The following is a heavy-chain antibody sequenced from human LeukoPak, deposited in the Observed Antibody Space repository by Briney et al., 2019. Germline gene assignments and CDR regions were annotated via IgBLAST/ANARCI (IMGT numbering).Heavy chain of an antibody. CDR1: GFSFSTYG. J-gene: IGHJ4*02. V-gene: IGHV3-33*01. CDR2: IWNAGTNT. D-gene: IGHD3-16*01. CDR3: AGDTPPGGDYYFDY. Sequence: GGSLRLSCAASGFSFSTYGVHWVRQAPGKGLEWVALIWNAGTNTYYADSVKGRFTISRDNSKNTPYLQMNSLRAEDTAVYYCAGDTPPGGDYYFDYWGQGTLVIVSS.